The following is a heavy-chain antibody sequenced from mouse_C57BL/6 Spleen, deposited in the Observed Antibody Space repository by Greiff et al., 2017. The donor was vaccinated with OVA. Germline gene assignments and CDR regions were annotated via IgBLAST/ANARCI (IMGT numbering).Heavy chain of an antibody. CDR1: GYTFTSYW. J-gene: IGHJ2*01. CDR2: IYPSDSET. Sequence: VQLQQSGAELVRPGSSVKLSCKASGYTFTSYWMDWVKQRPGQGLEWIGNIYPSDSETHYNQKFKDKATLTVDKSSSTAYMQLSSLTSEDSAVYYCARKNYSNSFDYWGQGTTLTVSS. V-gene: IGHV1-61*01. D-gene: IGHD2-5*01. CDR3: ARKNYSNSFDY.